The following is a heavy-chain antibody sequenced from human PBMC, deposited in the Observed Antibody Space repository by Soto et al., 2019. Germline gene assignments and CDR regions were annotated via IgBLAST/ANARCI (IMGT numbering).Heavy chain of an antibody. CDR1: GFSLSTSEVG. CDR2: IYWDDDK. J-gene: IGHJ4*02. D-gene: IGHD3-16*01. Sequence: VSGPTLVNPTQTLTLTCTFSGFSLSTSEVGVGWIRQPPGKALELLGIIYWDDDKRYSPLLNKRLTITKDTSKNQVVLTMTNMDSVDTGTYYCARLTDLYIMFDVWGQGTQVTVSS. V-gene: IGHV2-5*02. CDR3: ARLTDLYIMFDV.